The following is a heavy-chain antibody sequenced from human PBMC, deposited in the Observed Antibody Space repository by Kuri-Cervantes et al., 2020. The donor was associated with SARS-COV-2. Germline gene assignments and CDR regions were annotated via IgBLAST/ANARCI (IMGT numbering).Heavy chain of an antibody. J-gene: IGHJ6*04. CDR2: ISSSSSYS. CDR1: GFIFSDSY. D-gene: IGHD1-1*01. V-gene: IGHV3-11*06. Sequence: GESLKISCAASGFIFSDSYMSWVRQAPGKGLEWVSYISSSSSYSYYADSVKGRFTISRDNAKNSLYLQMNSLRVEDTAVYYCARDLFGWSDGSWMDVWGKGTTVTVSS. CDR3: ARDLFGWSDGSWMDV.